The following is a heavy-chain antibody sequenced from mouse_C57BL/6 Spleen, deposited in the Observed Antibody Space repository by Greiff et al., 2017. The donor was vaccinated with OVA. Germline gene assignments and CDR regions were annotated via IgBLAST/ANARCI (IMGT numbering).Heavy chain of an antibody. D-gene: IGHD1-1*01. CDR1: GFSLTSYA. CDR2: IWTGGGT. J-gene: IGHJ1*03. CDR3: ARDYYGSGGYFDV. V-gene: IGHV2-9-1*01. Sequence: VKLVESGPGLVAPSQSLSITCTVSGFSLTSYAISWVRQPPGKGLEWLGVIWTGGGTNYNSALKSSLSISKDNSKSQVFLKMNSLQTEDTARDYCARDYYGSGGYFDVWGTGTTVTVSS.